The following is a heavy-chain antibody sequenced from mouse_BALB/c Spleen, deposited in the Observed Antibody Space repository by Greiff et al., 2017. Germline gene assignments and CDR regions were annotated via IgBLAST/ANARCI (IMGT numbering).Heavy chain of an antibody. CDR3: ARSTVGNYEGWFAY. CDR2: IYPGDGDT. V-gene: IGHV1-82*01. D-gene: IGHD2-1*01. Sequence: QVQLKESGPELVKPGASVKISCKASGYAFSSSWMNWVKQRPGQGLEWIGRIYPGDGDTNYNGKFKGKATLTADKSSSTAYMQLSSLTSVDSAVYFCARSTVGNYEGWFAYWGQGTLVTVSA. CDR1: GYAFSSSW. J-gene: IGHJ3*01.